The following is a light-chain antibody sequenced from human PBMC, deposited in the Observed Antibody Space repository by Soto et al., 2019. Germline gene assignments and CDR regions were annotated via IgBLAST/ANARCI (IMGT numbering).Light chain of an antibody. CDR2: GAS. Sequence: ESVLRQSPGTVSLSPGERDTLSCRASQSVSSSYLAWFQQKPGQAPRLLIYGASSRATDIPDRFSGSGSGTDFTLTISRLEPEDFAVYYCQQYGSSAYTFGQGTKLEIK. CDR3: QQYGSSAYT. J-gene: IGKJ2*01. CDR1: QSVSSSY. V-gene: IGKV3-20*01.